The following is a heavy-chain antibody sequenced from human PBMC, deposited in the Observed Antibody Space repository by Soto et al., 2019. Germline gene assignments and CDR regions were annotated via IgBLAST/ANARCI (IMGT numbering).Heavy chain of an antibody. J-gene: IGHJ4*02. CDR3: AKDRRGWNAPMYYFDY. CDR1: GFTFSSYA. CDR2: ISGSGGST. Sequence: EVQLLESGGGLVQPGGSLRLSCAASGFTFSSYAMSWVRQAPGTGLEWVSAISGSGGSTYYADPVKGRFTISRDNSKNTLYLQMNSLRAEDTAVYYCAKDRRGWNAPMYYFDYWGQGTLVTVSS. D-gene: IGHD1-1*01. V-gene: IGHV3-23*01.